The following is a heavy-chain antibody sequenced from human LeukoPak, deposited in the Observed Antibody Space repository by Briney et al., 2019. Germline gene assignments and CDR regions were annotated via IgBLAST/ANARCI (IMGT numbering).Heavy chain of an antibody. CDR2: ISSSSSYI. V-gene: IGHV3-21*01. Sequence: GGSLRLSCAASGFTFSSYSMNWVRQAPGKGLEWVSSISSSSSYIYYADSVKGRFTISRDNAKNSLYLQMNSLRAEDTAVYYCARDRDKIAARIGAYYYYGMDVWGQGTTVTVSS. CDR1: GFTFSSYS. CDR3: ARDRDKIAARIGAYYYYGMDV. J-gene: IGHJ6*02. D-gene: IGHD5-12*01.